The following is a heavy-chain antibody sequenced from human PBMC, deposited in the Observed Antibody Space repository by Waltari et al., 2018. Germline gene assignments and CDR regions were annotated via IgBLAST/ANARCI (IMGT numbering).Heavy chain of an antibody. Sequence: EVHLVESGGGLVRPGGSLSLSCAASGFTFSTYWMTWVRQAPGKGLEWLANIKGDGSQKNYVDSVKGRFTISRDTANNSLYLQMNSLRAEDTAVYYCARDPHYSNFDYWGQGTLVTVSS. V-gene: IGHV3-7*01. J-gene: IGHJ4*02. CDR3: ARDPHYSNFDY. D-gene: IGHD4-4*01. CDR1: GFTFSTYW. CDR2: IKGDGSQK.